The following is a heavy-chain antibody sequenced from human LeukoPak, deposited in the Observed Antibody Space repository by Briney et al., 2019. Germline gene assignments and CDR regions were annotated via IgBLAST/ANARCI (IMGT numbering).Heavy chain of an antibody. J-gene: IGHJ1*01. D-gene: IGHD3-22*01. V-gene: IGHV3-66*01. CDR2: IYSGGST. CDR3: ARGDSSGYFRPLGYFQH. CDR1: GFTVSSNY. Sequence: GGSLRLPCAASGFTVSSNYMSWVRQAPGKGLEWVSVIYSGGSTYYADSVKGRFTISRDNSKNTLYLQMNSLRAEDTAVYYCARGDSSGYFRPLGYFQHWGQGTLVTVSS.